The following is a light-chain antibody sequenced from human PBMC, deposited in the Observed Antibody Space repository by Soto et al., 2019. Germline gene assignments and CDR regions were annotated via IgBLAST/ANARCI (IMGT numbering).Light chain of an antibody. V-gene: IGKV1-9*01. Sequence: IQLTQSPSSLSASVGDRVTITCRASQGISSYLAWYQQKPGKTPKLLIHAASTLQSGVPSRFSGSGSGTDFTLTISSLQPEDFATANRQQLNSYLYTFGQGTKLEIK. CDR3: QQLNSYLYT. CDR2: AAS. CDR1: QGISSY. J-gene: IGKJ2*01.